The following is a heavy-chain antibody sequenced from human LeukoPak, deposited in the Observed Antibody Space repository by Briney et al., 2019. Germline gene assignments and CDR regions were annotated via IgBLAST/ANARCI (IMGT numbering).Heavy chain of an antibody. J-gene: IGHJ4*02. CDR3: ARDRKTLVGAISAVDY. CDR1: GYTFTGYY. V-gene: IGHV1-2*06. Sequence: ASVKVSCKASGYTFTGYYMHWVRQAPGQGLEWMRRINPNSGGTNYAQKFQGRVTMTRDTSISTAYMELSRLRSDDTAVYYCARDRKTLVGAISAVDYWGQGTLVTVSS. CDR2: INPNSGGT. D-gene: IGHD1-26*01.